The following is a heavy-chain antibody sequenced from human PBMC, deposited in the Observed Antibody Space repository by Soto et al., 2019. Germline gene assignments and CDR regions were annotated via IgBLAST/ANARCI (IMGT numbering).Heavy chain of an antibody. D-gene: IGHD3-10*01. CDR2: IDNAGTDS. J-gene: IGHJ6*04. Sequence: EVQLVESGGGLVQPGGSLRLSCAASGFTFSGRSLHWVRQAPGKGLVWVSGIDNAGTDSTYADSVKGRFTSSRENAKNTLYLQRNSLRVEDTAVYYCARGWFGPDVWGKGTTVTVSS. CDR3: ARGWFGPDV. V-gene: IGHV3-74*01. CDR1: GFTFSGRS.